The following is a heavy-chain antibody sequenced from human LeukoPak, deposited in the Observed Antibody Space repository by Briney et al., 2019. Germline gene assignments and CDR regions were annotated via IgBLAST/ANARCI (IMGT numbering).Heavy chain of an antibody. Sequence: GGSLKLSCAASGFTFSGSAMHWVRQASGKGLEWVGRIRSKANSYATAYAASVKGRFTISRDDSKNTAYLQMNSLKTEDTAVYYCTRQSEGYYYGSGSYYNVWGQGTLVTVSS. CDR1: GFTFSGSA. D-gene: IGHD3-10*01. J-gene: IGHJ4*02. CDR3: TRQSEGYYYGSGSYYNV. CDR2: IRSKANSYAT. V-gene: IGHV3-73*01.